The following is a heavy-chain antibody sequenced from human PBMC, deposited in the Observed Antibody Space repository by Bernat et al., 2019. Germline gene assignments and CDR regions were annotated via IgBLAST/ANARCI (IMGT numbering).Heavy chain of an antibody. J-gene: IGHJ4*02. CDR2: IYSGGST. Sequence: EVQLVESGGGLVPPGGSLRLSCAASGFTVSSNYMSWVRQAPGKGLEWGSSIYSGGSTSYADSVKGRFTISRDNSKNTLYLQMNSLRAEDTAVYYCASDLFGSRGCWGQGTLVTVSS. D-gene: IGHD6-19*01. CDR3: ASDLFGSRGC. CDR1: GFTVSSNY. V-gene: IGHV3-66*01.